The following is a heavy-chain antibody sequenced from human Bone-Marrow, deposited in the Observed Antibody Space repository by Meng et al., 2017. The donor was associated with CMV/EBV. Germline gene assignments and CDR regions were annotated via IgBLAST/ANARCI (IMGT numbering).Heavy chain of an antibody. Sequence: GGSLRLSCAASGFTFDDYAMHWVRQAPGKGLVWVSRINSDGSSTSYADSVKGRFTISRDNAKNTLYLQMNSLRAEDTAVYYCARQRVDCSGGSCYYNYYYYGMDVWGQGTTVTVSS. V-gene: IGHV3-74*01. CDR1: GFTFDDYA. CDR2: INSDGSST. J-gene: IGHJ6*02. CDR3: ARQRVDCSGGSCYYNYYYYGMDV. D-gene: IGHD2-15*01.